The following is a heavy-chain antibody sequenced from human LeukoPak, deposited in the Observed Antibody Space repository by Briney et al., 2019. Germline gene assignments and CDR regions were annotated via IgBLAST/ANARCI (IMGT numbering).Heavy chain of an antibody. J-gene: IGHJ4*02. D-gene: IGHD6-19*01. CDR2: ISSSSYI. CDR1: GFTFSSYG. Sequence: PGGSLRLSCAASGFTFSSYGMNWVRQAPGKGLEWVSSISSSSYIYYADSVKGRFTISRDNAKNSLYLQMNSLRAEDTAVYYCARGAAVAAPPSDYWGQGTLVTVSS. CDR3: ARGAAVAAPPSDY. V-gene: IGHV3-21*01.